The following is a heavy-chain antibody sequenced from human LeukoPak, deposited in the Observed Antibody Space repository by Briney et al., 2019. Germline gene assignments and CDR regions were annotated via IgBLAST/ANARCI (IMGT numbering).Heavy chain of an antibody. Sequence: SVEVSCKASGGTFSSYAISWVRQAPGQGLEWMGGIIPIFGTANYAQKFQGRVTMTTDTSTSTAYMELRSLRSDDTAVYYCARLFGELLLPSDHFYYMDVWGKGTAVTVSS. J-gene: IGHJ6*03. CDR2: IIPIFGTA. D-gene: IGHD3-10*02. V-gene: IGHV1-69*05. CDR3: ARLFGELLLPSDHFYYMDV. CDR1: GGTFSSYA.